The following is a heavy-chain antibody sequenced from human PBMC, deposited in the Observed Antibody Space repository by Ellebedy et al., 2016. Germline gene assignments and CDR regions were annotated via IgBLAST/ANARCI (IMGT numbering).Heavy chain of an antibody. Sequence: SETLSLTCTVSGGSISSYYWSWIRQPPGKGLEWIGYIYYSGSTNYNPSLKSRVTISVDTSKNQFSLKLSSVTAADTAVYYCARLMVPDYGDYLLDYWGQGTLVTVSS. D-gene: IGHD4-17*01. CDR3: ARLMVPDYGDYLLDY. CDR1: GGSISSYY. CDR2: IYYSGST. V-gene: IGHV4-59*01. J-gene: IGHJ4*02.